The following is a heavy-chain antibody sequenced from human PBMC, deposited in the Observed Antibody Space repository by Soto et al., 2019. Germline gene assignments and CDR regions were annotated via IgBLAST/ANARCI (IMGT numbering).Heavy chain of an antibody. Sequence: QVQLVQSGAEVKKPGASVKVSCKASGITYTTYAIHWVRQAPGQGLEWMGWINTGNGNTRYSQRFQGRVTLTTDTSANTAYMDLSSLKSEDTAVYYCARAISGYVTWGQGTLITVAS. J-gene: IGHJ5*02. V-gene: IGHV1-3*04. CDR2: INTGNGNT. CDR1: GITYTTYA. CDR3: ARAISGYVT. D-gene: IGHD5-12*01.